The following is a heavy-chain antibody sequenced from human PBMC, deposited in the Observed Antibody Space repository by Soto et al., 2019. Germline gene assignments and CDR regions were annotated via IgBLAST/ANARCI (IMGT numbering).Heavy chain of an antibody. CDR2: IDPSDSYT. V-gene: IGHV5-10-1*01. CDR1: GYSFSSYW. J-gene: IGHJ3*02. CDR3: ARQAIFGVIIIAFDI. D-gene: IGHD3-3*01. Sequence: GESLKISCKGSGYSFSSYWITWVRQMPGKGLEWMGRIDPSDSYTNYSPSFQGHVTISADKSISTAYLQWSSLKASDTAMYYCARQAIFGVIIIAFDIWGQGTMVTVSS.